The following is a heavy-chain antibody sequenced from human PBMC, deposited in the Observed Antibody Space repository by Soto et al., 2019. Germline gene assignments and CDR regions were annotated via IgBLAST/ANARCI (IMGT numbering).Heavy chain of an antibody. Sequence: SETLSLTCTVSGGSISSYYWSWIRQPPGKGLEYIGHIYYSGTTYYNPSLKSRLTISVDTSENQFSLNLTSVTAADSAVYYCARRRSTPTFFDVWGQGTMVTVSS. CDR1: GGSISSYY. CDR2: IYYSGTT. D-gene: IGHD2-15*01. J-gene: IGHJ3*01. CDR3: ARRRSTPTFFDV. V-gene: IGHV4-59*01.